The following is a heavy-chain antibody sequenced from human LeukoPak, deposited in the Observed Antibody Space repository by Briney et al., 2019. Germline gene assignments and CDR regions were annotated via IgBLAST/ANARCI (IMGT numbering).Heavy chain of an antibody. CDR2: ISDSGHDA. V-gene: IGHV3-23*01. CDR1: GFTFPNYD. Sequence: GGSLRLSCAASGFTFPNYDMSWVRQAPGKGLEWVSTISDSGHDASYADSVKGRFTISRDNSKNTLYLQMSSLRAEDTALYYCATGEYYFDFWGQGTLVTVSS. D-gene: IGHD3-16*01. CDR3: ATGEYYFDF. J-gene: IGHJ4*02.